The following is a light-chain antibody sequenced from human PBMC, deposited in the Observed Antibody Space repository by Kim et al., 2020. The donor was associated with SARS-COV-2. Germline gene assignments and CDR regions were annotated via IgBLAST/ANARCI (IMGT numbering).Light chain of an antibody. CDR3: QQSYSAPLT. CDR1: QSISSY. J-gene: IGKJ4*01. Sequence: SASVGDRVTITCRASQSISSYLNWYQQKPGKAPKLLMYAASTLQTGVPSRFSGTGSGTDFTLTISSLQPEDFGTYYCQQSYSAPLTFGGGTKLEI. V-gene: IGKV1-39*01. CDR2: AAS.